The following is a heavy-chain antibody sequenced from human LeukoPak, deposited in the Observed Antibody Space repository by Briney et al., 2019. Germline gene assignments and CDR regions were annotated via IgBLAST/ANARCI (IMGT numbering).Heavy chain of an antibody. D-gene: IGHD5-24*01. CDR3: ARRSLMGMATIISYFDY. CDR1: GGSISSSSYY. V-gene: IGHV4-39*01. Sequence: SETLSLTCTVSGGSISSSSYYWGWIRQPPGKGLEWIGSIYYSGSTYYNPSLKSRVTISVDTSKNQFSLKLSSVTAADTAVYYCARRSLMGMATIISYFDYWGQGTLVTVSS. CDR2: IYYSGST. J-gene: IGHJ4*02.